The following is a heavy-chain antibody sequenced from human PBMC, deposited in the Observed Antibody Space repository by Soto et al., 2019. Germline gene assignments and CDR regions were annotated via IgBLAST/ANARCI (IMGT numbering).Heavy chain of an antibody. CDR1: GGSFSGYY. J-gene: IGHJ6*02. Sequence: KTSETLSLTCAVYGGSFSGYYWSWIRQPPGKGLEWIGEINHSVSTNYNPSLKSRVTISVDTSKNQFSLKLSSVTAADTAVYYCARDPRIAAGYYCYYYGMAVSGQENTVTVSS. CDR3: ARDPRIAAGYYCYYYGMAV. V-gene: IGHV4-34*01. D-gene: IGHD6-13*01. CDR2: INHSVST.